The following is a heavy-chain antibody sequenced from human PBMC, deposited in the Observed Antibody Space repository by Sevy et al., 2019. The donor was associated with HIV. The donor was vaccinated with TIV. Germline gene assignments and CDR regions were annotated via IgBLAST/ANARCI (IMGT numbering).Heavy chain of an antibody. J-gene: IGHJ6*02. CDR1: GFTFGDYY. V-gene: IGHV3-11*04. CDR2: ISRTGSTV. Sequence: GGSLRLSCAASGFTFGDYYMSWVRQAPGQGLEWIAYISRTGSTVYYGGSVKGRFTISRDNAARSLYLQMNSLRVGDTAVYFCVRDYGHLRLYGMDVWGPGTTVTVSS. CDR3: VRDYGHLRLYGMDV. D-gene: IGHD3-10*01.